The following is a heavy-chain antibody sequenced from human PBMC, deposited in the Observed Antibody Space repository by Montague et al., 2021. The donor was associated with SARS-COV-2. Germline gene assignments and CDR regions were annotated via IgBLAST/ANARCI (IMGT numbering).Heavy chain of an antibody. J-gene: IGHJ4*02. V-gene: IGHV3-23*01. Sequence: LSLSFAASGFTFSSYAMSWVRQAPGKGLEWVSAISGSGGSTYYADSVKGRFTISRDNSKNTLYLQMNSLRAEDTAVYYCAKDALLLWFGELSRFNERYYFDYWGQGTLVTVSS. CDR2: ISGSGGST. CDR3: AKDALLLWFGELSRFNERYYFDY. CDR1: GFTFSSYA. D-gene: IGHD3-10*01.